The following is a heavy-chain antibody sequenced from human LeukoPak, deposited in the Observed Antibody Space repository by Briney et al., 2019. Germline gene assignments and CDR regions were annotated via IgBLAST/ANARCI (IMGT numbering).Heavy chain of an antibody. CDR2: IDHTDSYT. CDR3: TTQEGFCRGGSCWVY. CDR1: AYIFTSYW. J-gene: IGHJ4*02. D-gene: IGHD2-15*01. Sequence: GESLKISCKGSAYIFTSYWFRWVCQMPRKGLEWMGRIDHTDSYTKYSPSFQGRVTISADKSANTAHLLWSSMKSAESAEYYCTTQEGFCRGGSCWVYWGQGALVTVSS. V-gene: IGHV5-10-1*01.